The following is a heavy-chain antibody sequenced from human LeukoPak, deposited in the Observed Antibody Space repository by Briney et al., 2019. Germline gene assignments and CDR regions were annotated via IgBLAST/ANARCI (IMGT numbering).Heavy chain of an antibody. CDR3: ARAPSGFSAAGSYYFDY. D-gene: IGHD6-13*01. CDR2: IYYSGST. CDR1: GGSISSSNW. J-gene: IGHJ4*02. V-gene: IGHV4-4*02. Sequence: SETLSLTCAVSGGSISSSNWWSWVRQPPGKGLEWIGYIYYSGSTNYNPSLKSRVTISVDTSKNQFSLKLSSVTAADTAVYYCARAPSGFSAAGSYYFDYWGQGTLVTVSS.